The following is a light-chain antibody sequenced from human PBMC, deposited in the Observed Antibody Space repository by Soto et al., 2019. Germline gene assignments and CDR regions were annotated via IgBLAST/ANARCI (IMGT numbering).Light chain of an antibody. CDR2: DNN. CDR3: GTWDSGLSAGPDV. CDR1: SSNIGNNY. Sequence: QSVLTQPPSVSAAPGQKVTISCSGSSSNIGNNYVSWYQQLPGTAPKLLIYDNNKRPSGIPDRFSGSKSGTSATLGITGLQTGDEADYYCGTWDSGLSAGPDVFGTGTKVTVL. J-gene: IGLJ1*01. V-gene: IGLV1-51*01.